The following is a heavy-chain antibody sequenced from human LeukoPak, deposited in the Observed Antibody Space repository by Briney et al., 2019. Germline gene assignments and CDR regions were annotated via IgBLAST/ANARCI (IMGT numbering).Heavy chain of an antibody. D-gene: IGHD3-10*01. CDR1: GFTFSSYA. J-gene: IGHJ4*02. Sequence: GGSLRLSCAASGFTFSSYAMSWVRQAPGKGLEWVSAISGSGGSTYYADSVKGRFTISRDNSENTLYLQMNSLRAEDTAVYYCAKRYYGSGNIDYWGQGTLVTVSS. CDR3: AKRYYGSGNIDY. V-gene: IGHV3-23*01. CDR2: ISGSGGST.